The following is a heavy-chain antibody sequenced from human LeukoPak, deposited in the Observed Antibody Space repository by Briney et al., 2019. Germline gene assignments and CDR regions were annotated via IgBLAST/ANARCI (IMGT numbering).Heavy chain of an antibody. CDR1: GGSISSGDYY. Sequence: PSETLSLTCTVSGGSISSGDYYWTWIRQHPGKGLEWIGYIYRSGYTYYNPSLKSRVTMSLDTSKNKFSLKLSSVTAADTAVYYCVRGRYDSSGYNYWYFDLWGRGTLVTVSS. CDR3: VRGRYDSSGYNYWYFDL. CDR2: IYRSGYT. V-gene: IGHV4-31*03. J-gene: IGHJ2*01. D-gene: IGHD3-22*01.